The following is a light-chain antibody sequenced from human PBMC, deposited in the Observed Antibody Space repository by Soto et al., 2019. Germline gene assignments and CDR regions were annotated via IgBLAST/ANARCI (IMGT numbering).Light chain of an antibody. CDR1: HTLNNNF. Sequence: EIVLTQSPGTLSLSPGERATLSCRASHTLNNNFLAWYQQRHGQAPRLLIYGATTRATGTPDRFTGSGSGTDFTFTITRLEPEDFAVYFCQQYGSSPPWTFGQGTKVDIK. CDR3: QQYGSSPPWT. V-gene: IGKV3-20*01. J-gene: IGKJ1*01. CDR2: GAT.